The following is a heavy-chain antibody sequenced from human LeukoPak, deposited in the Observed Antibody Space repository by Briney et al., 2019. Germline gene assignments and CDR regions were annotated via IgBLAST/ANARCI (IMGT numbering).Heavy chain of an antibody. J-gene: IGHJ6*03. D-gene: IGHD6-13*01. V-gene: IGHV1-8*03. CDR2: MNPNSGNT. CDR3: ARGDTAAAGTPYYYTDV. CDR1: GYTFTSYD. Sequence: ASVKVSCKASGYTFTSYDINWVRQATGQGLEWMGWMNPNSGNTGYAQKFQGRVTITRNTSISTAYMELSSLRSEDTAVYYSARGDTAAAGTPYYYTDVWGKGTTVTVSS.